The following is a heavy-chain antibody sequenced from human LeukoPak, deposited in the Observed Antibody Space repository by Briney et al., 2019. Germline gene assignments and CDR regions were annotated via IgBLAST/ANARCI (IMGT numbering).Heavy chain of an antibody. CDR1: GGSFSGYY. CDR3: ARVYYDFWSGYLGSFDY. D-gene: IGHD3-3*01. CDR2: INHSGST. Sequence: SETLSLTCAVYGGSFSGYYWSWIRQPPGMGLEWIGEINHSGSTNYNPSLKSRVTISVDTSKNQFSLKLSSVTAADTAVYYCARVYYDFWSGYLGSFDYWGQGTLVTVSS. V-gene: IGHV4-34*01. J-gene: IGHJ4*02.